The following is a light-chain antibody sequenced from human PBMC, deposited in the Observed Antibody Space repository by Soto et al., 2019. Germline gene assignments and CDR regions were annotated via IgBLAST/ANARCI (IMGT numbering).Light chain of an antibody. Sequence: EIVLTQSPGTLSLSPGERATLSCRASQSVSVNSLAWYQQKGGQAPRLLIYAASTRATGVPDRFSGSGSGTDLALTTSGLETEDFAVYYCQQYGGSPFTFGPGTKVDIK. CDR3: QQYGGSPFT. CDR1: QSVSVNS. J-gene: IGKJ3*01. CDR2: AAS. V-gene: IGKV3-20*01.